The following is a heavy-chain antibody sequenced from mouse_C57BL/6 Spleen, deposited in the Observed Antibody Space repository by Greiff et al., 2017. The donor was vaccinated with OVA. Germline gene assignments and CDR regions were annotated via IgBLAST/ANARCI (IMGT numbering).Heavy chain of an antibody. V-gene: IGHV1-53*01. CDR1: GYTFTGYW. CDR3: ARSDYGSSPFAY. D-gene: IGHD1-1*01. CDR2: INPSNGGT. Sequence: QVQLQQPGTELVKPGASVKLSCKASGYTFTGYWMPWVKQRPGQGLEWIGNINPSNGGTNYNEKFKSKATLTVDKSSSTAYMQLSSLTSEDSAVYYCARSDYGSSPFAYWGQGTLVTVSA. J-gene: IGHJ3*01.